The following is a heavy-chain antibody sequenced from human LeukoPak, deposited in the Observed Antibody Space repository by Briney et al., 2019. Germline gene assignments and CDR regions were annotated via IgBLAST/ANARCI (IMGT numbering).Heavy chain of an antibody. J-gene: IGHJ4*02. Sequence: ASVKVSCKASVYTFTCYYMHWVRQAPGQGLEWMGWSNPNSGGTNYAQKFQGRVTMTRDTSISTAYMELSRLRSDDTAVYYCARDVSDGDTAMVIGLVDYWGQGTLVTVSS. CDR2: SNPNSGGT. CDR3: ARDVSDGDTAMVIGLVDY. CDR1: VYTFTCYY. V-gene: IGHV1-2*02. D-gene: IGHD5-18*01.